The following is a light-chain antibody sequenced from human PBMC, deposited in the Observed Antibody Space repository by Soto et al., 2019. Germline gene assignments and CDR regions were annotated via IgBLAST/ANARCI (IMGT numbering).Light chain of an antibody. J-gene: IGKJ1*01. V-gene: IGKV3-11*01. CDR1: QYINTR. CDR2: QTS. Sequence: EIILKQSPATLSSFPSDRVRLSCRASQYINTRLAWYQHRPGQAPRLLIYQTSIRAAGIPARFIASGSGTDFTLTISDVQPEDFALYYCHQRQSWPRTFGQRTKV. CDR3: HQRQSWPRT.